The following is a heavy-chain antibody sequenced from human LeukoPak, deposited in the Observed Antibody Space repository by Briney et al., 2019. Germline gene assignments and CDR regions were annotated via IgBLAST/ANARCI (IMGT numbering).Heavy chain of an antibody. D-gene: IGHD3-22*01. CDR3: AKDPYYDSSNDAFDI. J-gene: IGHJ3*02. V-gene: IGHV3-30*02. Sequence: GGSLRLSCAASGFSFSNYGIHWVRQAPGKGLEWVAFIRYDGSKKDYADSVKGRFTISRDNSKNTLFLQMNSLRAEDTAVYYCAKDPYYDSSNDAFDIWGQGTMVTVSS. CDR1: GFSFSNYG. CDR2: IRYDGSKK.